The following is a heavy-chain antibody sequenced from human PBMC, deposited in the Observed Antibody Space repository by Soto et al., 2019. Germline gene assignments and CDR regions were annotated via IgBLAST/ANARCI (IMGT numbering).Heavy chain of an antibody. CDR3: ARDEGVPINYRFDY. V-gene: IGHV3-7*03. J-gene: IGHJ4*02. CDR1: GLTLSRYS. CDR2: IHENGHFK. D-gene: IGHD4-4*01. Sequence: GALRLSSAAAGLTLSRYSMRMIRQAPGKGLEWLAHIHENGHFKFYVDSVKGRFTISRDDALNSLYLQMNSLRAEDTAMYYCARDEGVPINYRFDYWGQGTLVTASS.